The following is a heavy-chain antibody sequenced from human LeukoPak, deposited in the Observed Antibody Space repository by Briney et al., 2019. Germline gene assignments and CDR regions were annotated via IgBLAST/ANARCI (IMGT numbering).Heavy chain of an antibody. V-gene: IGHV1-2*04. CDR2: INPNSGGT. CDR1: GFTFSSYA. D-gene: IGHD3-10*01. Sequence: GGSLRLSCAASGFTFSSYAMHWVRQAPGQGLEWMGWINPNSGGTNYAQKFQGWVTMTRDTSISTAYMELSRLRSDDTAVYYCAAGSGTIYYGMDVWGQGTTVTVSS. CDR3: AAGSGTIYYGMDV. J-gene: IGHJ6*02.